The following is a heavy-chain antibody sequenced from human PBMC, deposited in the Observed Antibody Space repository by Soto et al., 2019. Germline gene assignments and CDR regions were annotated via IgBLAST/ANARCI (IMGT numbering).Heavy chain of an antibody. CDR2: ISTFNGKT. V-gene: IGHV1-18*01. Sequence: QVQSVQSGGDVKTPGASVKVSCTTFRYTFTSHGIAWVRQAPGQGLEWMGGISTFNGKTDYSQKLQGRVTMTADTLTSTVHMEMRSLRSDDTAVYYCARLLTEGATFREDAFDLWGQGTKVTVSS. D-gene: IGHD1-26*01. J-gene: IGHJ3*01. CDR3: ARLLTEGATFREDAFDL. CDR1: RYTFTSHG.